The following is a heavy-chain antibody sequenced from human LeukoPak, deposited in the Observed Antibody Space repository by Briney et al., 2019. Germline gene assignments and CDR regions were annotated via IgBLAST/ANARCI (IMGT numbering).Heavy chain of an antibody. CDR3: ARYGSTRPNDAFDI. CDR1: GGSISSSSYY. J-gene: IGHJ3*02. Sequence: SETLSLTCTVSGGSISSSSYYWGWIRQPPGKGLEWIGEINHSGSTNYNPSLKSRVTISVDTSKNQFSLKLSSVTAADTAVYYCARYGSTRPNDAFDIWGQGTMVTVSS. D-gene: IGHD2-2*01. V-gene: IGHV4-39*07. CDR2: INHSGST.